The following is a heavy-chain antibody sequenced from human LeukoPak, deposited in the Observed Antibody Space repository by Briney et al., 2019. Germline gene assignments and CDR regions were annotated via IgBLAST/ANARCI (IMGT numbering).Heavy chain of an antibody. CDR1: GGTFSSHA. Sequence: SVKVSCKASGGTFSSHAISWVRQAPGQGLEWMGGITPMFGTANYAQKFQGRVTITADESTSTAYMELSSLRSEDTAVYYCVRDGSYYDSSGYYYLYWGQGTLVTVSS. V-gene: IGHV1-69*13. D-gene: IGHD3-22*01. CDR3: VRDGSYYDSSGYYYLY. J-gene: IGHJ4*02. CDR2: ITPMFGTA.